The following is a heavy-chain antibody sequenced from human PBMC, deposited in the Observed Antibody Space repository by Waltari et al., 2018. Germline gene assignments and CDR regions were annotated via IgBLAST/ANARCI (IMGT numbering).Heavy chain of an antibody. V-gene: IGHV4-4*02. Sequence: QVQLQESGPGLVKPSGTLSLTCAAPGGSVNSSNRWSWVRQPPGKGLEWIGEIYHSGSTNYNPSLKSRVTISVDKSKNQFSLKLSSVTAADTAVYYCARVTGIVPVALFDYWGQGTLVTVSS. CDR1: GGSVNSSNR. D-gene: IGHD2-2*01. CDR2: IYHSGST. CDR3: ARVTGIVPVALFDY. J-gene: IGHJ4*02.